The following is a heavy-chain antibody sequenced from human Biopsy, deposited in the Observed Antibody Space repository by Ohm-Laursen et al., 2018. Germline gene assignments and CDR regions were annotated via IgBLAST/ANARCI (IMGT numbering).Heavy chain of an antibody. V-gene: IGHV1-69*04. CDR3: ARAGRDGYNWDYFDF. Sequence: GASVKVSCKASGDSFSNYAISWVRQAPGQGLEWMGRIIIILGIPNIAQKFQARVTITADVPTNTVYMELSSLTSEDTAVYYCARAGRDGYNWDYFDFGGQGTRVTVSS. CDR2: IIIILGIP. CDR1: GDSFSNYA. D-gene: IGHD5-24*01. J-gene: IGHJ4*02.